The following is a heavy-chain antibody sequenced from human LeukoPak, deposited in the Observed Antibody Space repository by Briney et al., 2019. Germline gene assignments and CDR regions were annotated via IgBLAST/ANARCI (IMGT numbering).Heavy chain of an antibody. CDR3: ARRSGYDIFDY. CDR1: GGSLSSSSYY. J-gene: IGHJ4*02. V-gene: IGHV4-39*01. CDR2: VYYSGST. D-gene: IGHD5-12*01. Sequence: SETLSLTCTVSGGSLSSSSYYWGWIRQPPGKGLEWIGSVYYSGSTYYNPSLKSRVTISVDTSKNQFSLKLTSVTAADTAVYYCARRSGYDIFDYWGQGTLVTVSS.